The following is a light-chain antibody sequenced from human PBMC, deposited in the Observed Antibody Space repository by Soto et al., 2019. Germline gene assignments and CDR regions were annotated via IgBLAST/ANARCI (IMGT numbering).Light chain of an antibody. CDR2: AAS. Sequence: DLPMTQSPSSLSASVGDRVTITCRASQSITSYLNWYQQKPGKAPKLLIYAASSLQSGVPSRFSGSGSGTDFTLTISSLQPEDFATYYCQQSYSTPDTFGQGTEVEIK. J-gene: IGKJ2*01. CDR3: QQSYSTPDT. V-gene: IGKV1-39*01. CDR1: QSITSY.